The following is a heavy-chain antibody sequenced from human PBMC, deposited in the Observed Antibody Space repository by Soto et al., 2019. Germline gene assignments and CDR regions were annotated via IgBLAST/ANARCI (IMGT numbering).Heavy chain of an antibody. CDR2: IIPIFGTA. V-gene: IGHV1-69*13. D-gene: IGHD5-18*01. J-gene: IGHJ6*02. CDR3: ARRAIDTAMDLPYYYYGMDV. CDR1: GGTFSSYA. Sequence: GASVKVSCKASGGTFSSYAISWVRQAPGQGLEWMGGIIPIFGTANYAQKFQGRVTITADESTSTAYMELSSLRSEDTAVYYCARRAIDTAMDLPYYYYGMDVWGQGTTVTVS.